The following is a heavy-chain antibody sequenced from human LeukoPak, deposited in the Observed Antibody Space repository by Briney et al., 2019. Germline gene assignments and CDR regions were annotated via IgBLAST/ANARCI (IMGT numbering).Heavy chain of an antibody. D-gene: IGHD6-13*01. CDR1: GYTLTELS. Sequence: ASVPVSCKLSGYTLTELSMDWVRQARGKGLEWMGGFDPEDGETIYAQKFQGRVTMTEDTSTDTTYMELSSLRSEDTAVYYCATHGPYSSSWYSITLFDYWGQGTLVTVSS. CDR2: FDPEDGET. J-gene: IGHJ4*02. CDR3: ATHGPYSSSWYSITLFDY. V-gene: IGHV1-24*01.